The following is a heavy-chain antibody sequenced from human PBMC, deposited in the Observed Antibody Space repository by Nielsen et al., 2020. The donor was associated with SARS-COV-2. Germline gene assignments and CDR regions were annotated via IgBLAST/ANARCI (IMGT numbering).Heavy chain of an antibody. CDR3: AGVPY. Sequence: GGSLRLSCAASGFTFSNYWMHWVRQLPGKGLVWVSRVDSDGRGNVYADSVKGRFTISRDNARNTVYLQMNSLRPEDTAVYYCAGVPYWGQGTLVTVSS. CDR2: VDSDGRGN. J-gene: IGHJ4*02. V-gene: IGHV3-74*01. CDR1: GFTFSNYW.